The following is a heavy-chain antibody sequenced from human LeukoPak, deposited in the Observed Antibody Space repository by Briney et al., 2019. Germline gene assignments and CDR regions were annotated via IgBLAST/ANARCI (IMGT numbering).Heavy chain of an antibody. CDR2: IYTSGST. J-gene: IGHJ4*02. Sequence: SETLSLTCTVSGGSISSYYWSWIRQPAGKGLEWIGRIYTSGSTNYNPSLKSRVTISVDTSKNQFSLKLSSVTAADTAVYYCARYSSGYSYGPFDYWGQGTLVTVSS. CDR1: GGSISSYY. D-gene: IGHD5-18*01. V-gene: IGHV4-4*07. CDR3: ARYSSGYSYGPFDY.